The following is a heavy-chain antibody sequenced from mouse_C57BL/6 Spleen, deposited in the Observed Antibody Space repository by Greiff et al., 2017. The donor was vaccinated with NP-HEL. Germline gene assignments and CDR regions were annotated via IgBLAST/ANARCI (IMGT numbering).Heavy chain of an antibody. V-gene: IGHV1-26*01. CDR1: GYTFTDYY. Sequence: VQLQQSGPELVKPGASVKISCKASGYTFTDYYMNWVKQSHGKSLEWIGDINPNNGGTSYNQKFKGKATLTVDKSSSTAYMELRSLTSEDSAVYYCAKTGTRWYFDVWGTGTTVTVSS. CDR2: INPNNGGT. CDR3: AKTGTRWYFDV. D-gene: IGHD4-1*01. J-gene: IGHJ1*03.